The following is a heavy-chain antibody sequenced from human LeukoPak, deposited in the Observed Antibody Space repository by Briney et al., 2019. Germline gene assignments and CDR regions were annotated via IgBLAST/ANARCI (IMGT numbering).Heavy chain of an antibody. CDR1: GDSVSSGTYY. J-gene: IGHJ4*02. Sequence: SETLSLTCIVSGDSVSSGTYYWTWLRQPAGKGLEWIGRIHTSGNTNYSPSLTSRVTISRDTSKNQFSLRLTSVTAADTAVYYCVRDWNGDYFDYWGQGTLVTVSS. V-gene: IGHV4-61*02. CDR2: IHTSGNT. D-gene: IGHD1-1*01. CDR3: VRDWNGDYFDY.